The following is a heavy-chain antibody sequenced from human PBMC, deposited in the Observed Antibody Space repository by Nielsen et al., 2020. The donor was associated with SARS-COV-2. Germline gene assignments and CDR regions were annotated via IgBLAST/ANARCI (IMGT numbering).Heavy chain of an antibody. D-gene: IGHD2-2*01. J-gene: IGHJ5*02. CDR1: GFTFSSYA. Sequence: GESLKISCAASGFTFSSYAMHWVRQAPGKGLEWVAFIRYDGSNKYYADSVKGRFTISRDNSKNTLYLQMNSLRAEDTAVYYCAKGCSSTICWNNWFDPWGQGTLVTVSS. CDR3: AKGCSSTICWNNWFDP. V-gene: IGHV3-30*02. CDR2: IRYDGSNK.